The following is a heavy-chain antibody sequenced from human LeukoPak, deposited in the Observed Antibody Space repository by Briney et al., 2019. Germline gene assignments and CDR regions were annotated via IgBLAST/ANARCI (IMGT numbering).Heavy chain of an antibody. D-gene: IGHD3-22*01. CDR2: IYYSGST. CDR1: GGSSSSRSYY. Sequence: SETLSLTCTVSGGSSSSRSYYWSWIRQPPGKGLEWIGYIYYSGSTYYNPSLKSRVTISVDTSKNQFSLKLSSVTAADTAVYYCASTMIVVTSRAFDIWGQGTMVTVSS. J-gene: IGHJ3*02. V-gene: IGHV4-30-4*01. CDR3: ASTMIVVTSRAFDI.